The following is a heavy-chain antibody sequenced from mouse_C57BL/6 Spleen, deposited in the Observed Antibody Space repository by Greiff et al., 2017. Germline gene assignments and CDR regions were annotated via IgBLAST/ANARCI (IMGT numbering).Heavy chain of an antibody. V-gene: IGHV2-4*01. CDR2: IWSGGST. CDR3: AKNDYYGYDGAMDY. J-gene: IGHJ4*01. Sequence: QVQLKQSGPGLVQPSQSLSITCTVSGFSLTSYGVHWVRQPPGKGLEWLGVIWSGGSTDYNAAFISRLSIRKDNSKGQVFFKMNSLQADDIAIYYCAKNDYYGYDGAMDYWGQGTSVTGSS. D-gene: IGHD2-2*01. CDR1: GFSLTSYG.